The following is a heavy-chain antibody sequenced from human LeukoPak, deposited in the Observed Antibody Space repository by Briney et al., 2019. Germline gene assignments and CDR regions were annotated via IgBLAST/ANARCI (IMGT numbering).Heavy chain of an antibody. D-gene: IGHD5-24*01. CDR1: GYTFTSYA. J-gene: IGHJ4*02. Sequence: ASVKVSCKASGYTFTSYAMNWVRQAPGQGLEWMGWINTNTGNPTYAQGFTGRFVFSLDTSVSMAYLQISSLKAEDTAVYYCARAPGDGYKVESRFDYWGQGTLVTVSS. CDR3: ARAPGDGYKVESRFDY. V-gene: IGHV7-4-1*04. CDR2: INTNTGNP.